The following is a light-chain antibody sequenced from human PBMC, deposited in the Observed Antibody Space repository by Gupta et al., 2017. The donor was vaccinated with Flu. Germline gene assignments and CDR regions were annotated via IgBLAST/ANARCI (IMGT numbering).Light chain of an antibody. CDR3: QAWDTHTTV. CDR2: QDQ. CDR1: KLGQKY. Sequence: SYEMTQPPSVSVSPGQTASITCSGDKLGQKYVCWYQQKSGQSPVLVIYQDQKRPSGIPERFSGSKSGNTATLSISGTQPMDEADYYCQAWDTHTTVFGPGTKVTVL. J-gene: IGLJ1*01. V-gene: IGLV3-1*01.